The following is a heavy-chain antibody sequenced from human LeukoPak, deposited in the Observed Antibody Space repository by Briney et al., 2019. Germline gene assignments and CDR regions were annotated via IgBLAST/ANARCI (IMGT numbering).Heavy chain of an antibody. V-gene: IGHV3-7*04. Sequence: GGSLRLSCAASGFTFSSYWMNWVRQAPGKGLEWVANINQDGSGRYYVDSVKGRFTISRDNAKNSLYLQMSSLRAEDTAVYYCATEPNAYGEYFDYWGQGTLVTVSS. CDR2: INQDGSGR. D-gene: IGHD4-17*01. CDR3: ATEPNAYGEYFDY. J-gene: IGHJ4*02. CDR1: GFTFSSYW.